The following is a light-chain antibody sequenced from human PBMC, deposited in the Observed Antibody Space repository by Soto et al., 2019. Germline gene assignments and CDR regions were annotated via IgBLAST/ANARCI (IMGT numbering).Light chain of an antibody. J-gene: IGLJ2*01. CDR1: SSDVGGYNF. Sequence: QSALTQPASMSGSPGQSITISCTGTSSDVGGYNFVSWYQQHPGKAPKLMIYEVTNRPSGVSNRFSGSKSGNTASLTISGLHADEEADYYCSSYKTIFSPVVFGRGTKLTVL. CDR2: EVT. V-gene: IGLV2-14*01. CDR3: SSYKTIFSPVV.